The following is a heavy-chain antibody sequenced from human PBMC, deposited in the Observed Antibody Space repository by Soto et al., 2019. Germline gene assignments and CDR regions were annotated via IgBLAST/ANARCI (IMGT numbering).Heavy chain of an antibody. V-gene: IGHV4-39*07. CDR3: ARDLWGYCGTDCYPLDV. Sequence: ETLSLTCTVSGGSISSSSYYWGWIRQPPGKGLEWIGSIYYSGSTYYNPSLKSRVTISVDTSKNQFSLKLNSVTAADTAVYYCARDLWGYCGTDCYPLDVWGQGTTVTVSS. D-gene: IGHD2-21*02. J-gene: IGHJ6*02. CDR1: GGSISSSSYY. CDR2: IYYSGST.